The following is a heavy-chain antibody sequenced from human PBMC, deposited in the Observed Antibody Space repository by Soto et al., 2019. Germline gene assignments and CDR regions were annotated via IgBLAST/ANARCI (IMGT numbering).Heavy chain of an antibody. V-gene: IGHV4-39*07. CDR3: ARDLWGYCGTDCYPLDV. Sequence: ETLSLTCTVSGGSISSSSYYWGWIRQPPGKGLEWIGSIYYSGSTYYNPSLKSRVTISVDTSKNQFSLKLNSVTAADTAVYYCARDLWGYCGTDCYPLDVWGQGTTVTVSS. D-gene: IGHD2-21*02. J-gene: IGHJ6*02. CDR1: GGSISSSSYY. CDR2: IYYSGST.